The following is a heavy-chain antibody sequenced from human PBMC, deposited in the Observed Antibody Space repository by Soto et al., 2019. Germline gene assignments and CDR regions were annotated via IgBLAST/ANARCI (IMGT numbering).Heavy chain of an antibody. Sequence: SETLSLTCTVSGGSISSYYWSWIRQPPGKGLEWIGYIHYSGSTNYNPSLKSRVTISVDTSKNQFSLKLSSVTAADTAVYYCARAAASYYGMDVWGQGTTVTVSS. V-gene: IGHV4-59*01. CDR3: ARAAASYYGMDV. CDR1: GGSISSYY. CDR2: IHYSGST. J-gene: IGHJ6*02.